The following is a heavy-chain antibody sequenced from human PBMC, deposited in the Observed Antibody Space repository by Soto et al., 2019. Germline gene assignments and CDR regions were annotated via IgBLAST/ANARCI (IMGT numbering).Heavy chain of an antibody. CDR3: ARSAYYYDSSGYYATYNWFDP. V-gene: IGHV1-69*01. Sequence: QVQLVQSGAEVKKPGSSVKVSCKASGGTFSSYAISWVRQAPGQGLEWMGGIITIFGTANYAQKFQGRVTITADESTSTAYMELSSLRSEDTGVYYCARSAYYYDSSGYYATYNWFDPWGQGTLVTVSS. CDR1: GGTFSSYA. J-gene: IGHJ5*02. CDR2: IITIFGTA. D-gene: IGHD3-22*01.